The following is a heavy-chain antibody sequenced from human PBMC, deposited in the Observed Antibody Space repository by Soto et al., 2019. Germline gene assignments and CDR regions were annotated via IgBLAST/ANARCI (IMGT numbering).Heavy chain of an antibody. CDR3: ARTGTEPYYFDY. Sequence: SETLSLTCTVSGGSISSGGYYWSWIRQHPGKGLEWIGYTYYSGSTYYNPSLKSRVTISVDTSKNQFSLKLSSVTAADTAVYYCARTGTEPYYFDYWGQGTLVTVSS. J-gene: IGHJ4*02. CDR1: GGSISSGGYY. D-gene: IGHD1-1*01. V-gene: IGHV4-31*03. CDR2: TYYSGST.